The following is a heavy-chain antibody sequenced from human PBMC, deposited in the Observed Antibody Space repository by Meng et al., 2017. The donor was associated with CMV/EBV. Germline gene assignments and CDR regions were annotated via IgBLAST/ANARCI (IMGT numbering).Heavy chain of an antibody. CDR1: GFSLSTSGVG. D-gene: IGHD6-13*01. CDR2: IYWDDDK. V-gene: IGHV2-5*02. CDR3: AHKGRRMAAAGINWFDP. J-gene: IGHJ5*02. Sequence: QPPLKWFVPHLVKPLQTLPLPPPFSGFSLSTSGVGVGWIRQPPGKALEWLALIYWDDDKRYSPSLKSRLTITKDTSKNQVVLAMTNMDPVDTATYYCAHKGRRMAAAGINWFDPWGQGTLVTVSS.